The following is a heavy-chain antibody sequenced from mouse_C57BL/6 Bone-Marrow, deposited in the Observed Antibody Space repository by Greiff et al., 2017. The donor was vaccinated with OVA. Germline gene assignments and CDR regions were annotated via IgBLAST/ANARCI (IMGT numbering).Heavy chain of an antibody. CDR1: GYTFTDYY. Sequence: VKLQESGAELVRPGASVKLSCKASGYTFTDYYINWVKQRPGQGLEWIARIYPGSGNTYYNEKFKGKATLTAEKSSSTAYMQLSSLTSEDSAVYFCARRGAPNFFDYWGQGTTLTVSS. CDR3: ARRGAPNFFDY. J-gene: IGHJ2*01. V-gene: IGHV1-76*01. CDR2: IYPGSGNT.